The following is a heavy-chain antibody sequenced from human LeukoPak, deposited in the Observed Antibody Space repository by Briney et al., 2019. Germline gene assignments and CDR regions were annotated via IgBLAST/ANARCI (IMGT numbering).Heavy chain of an antibody. CDR3: ARADYCSGGSCYSSRD. Sequence: GGSLRLSCSASGFTFSNYPMYWVRQAPGKGLEWVSSITGSSRYTYYAASVTGRFTISRDNAKSSLYLQMNSLRAEDTAVYYCARADYCSGGSCYSSRDWGQGTLVTASS. J-gene: IGHJ4*02. CDR1: GFTFSNYP. CDR2: ITGSSRYT. D-gene: IGHD2-15*01. V-gene: IGHV3-21*06.